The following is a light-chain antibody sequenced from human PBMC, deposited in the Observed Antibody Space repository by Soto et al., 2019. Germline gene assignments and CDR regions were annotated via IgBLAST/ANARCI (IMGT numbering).Light chain of an antibody. V-gene: IGKV3-11*01. J-gene: IGKJ4*01. Sequence: IILTQSPATLSLSPWERATLSCRASQSVSSYSAWYQQKPGQAPRLLIYDASNRATGIPARFSGSGSGTDFTLTISSLEPEDFAVYYCQQRSNWPLTFGGGTKVDIK. CDR3: QQRSNWPLT. CDR2: DAS. CDR1: QSVSSY.